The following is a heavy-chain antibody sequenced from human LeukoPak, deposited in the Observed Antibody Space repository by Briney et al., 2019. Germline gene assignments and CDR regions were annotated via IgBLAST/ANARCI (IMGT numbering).Heavy chain of an antibody. Sequence: ASVKVSCKASGYTLTGYYLHWVRQAPGQGLEWMGWINPNTGATHSAQKFQGRITMTRDTSISTAYMDLSRPRSDDTAVYYCARDRVGSGWPRPYYFEVWGQGTPVTVSS. CDR1: GYTLTGYY. CDR3: ARDRVGSGWPRPYYFEV. D-gene: IGHD6-19*01. CDR2: INPNTGAT. V-gene: IGHV1-2*02. J-gene: IGHJ4*02.